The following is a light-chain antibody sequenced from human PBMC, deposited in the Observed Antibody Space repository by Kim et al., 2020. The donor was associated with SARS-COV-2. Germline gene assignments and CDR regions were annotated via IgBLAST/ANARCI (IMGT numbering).Light chain of an antibody. CDR1: QSVSSY. Sequence: EIVLTQSPATLSLSPGERATLSCRASQSVSSYLAWYQQKPGQAPRLLIYNASNRATGIPARFSGSGSGTDFTLTISSLEPEDFAVYYWQQRTPPWTFGQGTKVDIK. J-gene: IGKJ1*01. CDR2: NAS. CDR3: QQRTPPWT. V-gene: IGKV3-11*01.